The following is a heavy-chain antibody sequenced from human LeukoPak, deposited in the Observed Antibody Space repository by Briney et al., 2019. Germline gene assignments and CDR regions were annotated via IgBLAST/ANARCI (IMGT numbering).Heavy chain of an antibody. V-gene: IGHV3-23*01. CDR1: GFTFGSYA. CDR2: VSGSGGST. J-gene: IGHJ4*02. D-gene: IGHD5-24*01. CDR3: ARGNFRRDGYNFDY. Sequence: PGGYLRLSCAASGFTFGSYAMSWVRQAPGKGLEWVSTVSGSGGSTYYADSVKGRFTISRDNSKNTLYLQMNSLRAEDTAVFYCARGNFRRDGYNFDYWGQGTLVTVSS.